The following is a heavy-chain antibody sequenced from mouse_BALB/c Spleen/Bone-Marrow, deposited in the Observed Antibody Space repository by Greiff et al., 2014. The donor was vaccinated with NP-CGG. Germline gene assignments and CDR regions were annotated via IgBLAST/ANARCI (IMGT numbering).Heavy chain of an antibody. CDR3: ARQDYYGSSPHWYFDV. CDR1: GFTFSSYA. V-gene: IGHV5-9-1*01. J-gene: IGHJ1*01. D-gene: IGHD1-1*01. CDR2: ISSGGSYT. Sequence: DVMLVESGGGLVKPGGSLKLSCAASGFTFSSYAMSWVRQTPEKRLEWVATISSGGSYTYYADSVKGRFTISRDTAKNTLYLQMSSLGSEDTVMYYCARQDYYGSSPHWYFDVWGAGTTVTVSS.